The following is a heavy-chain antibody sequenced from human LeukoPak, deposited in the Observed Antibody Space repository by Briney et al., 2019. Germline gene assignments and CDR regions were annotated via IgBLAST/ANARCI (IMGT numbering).Heavy chain of an antibody. CDR1: GYTFTSYY. J-gene: IGHJ4*02. Sequence: ASVKVSCKAFGYTFTSYYMHWVRQAPGQGLEWMGIINPSGGSTSYAQKFQGRVTMTRDMSTSTVYMELSSLRSEDTAVYYCARKTPYSYGHGLVDYWGQGTLVTVSS. V-gene: IGHV1-46*01. CDR3: ARKTPYSYGHGLVDY. D-gene: IGHD5-18*01. CDR2: INPSGGST.